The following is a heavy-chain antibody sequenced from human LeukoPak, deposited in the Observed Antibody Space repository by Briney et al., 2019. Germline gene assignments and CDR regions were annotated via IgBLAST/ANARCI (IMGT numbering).Heavy chain of an antibody. J-gene: IGHJ4*02. CDR2: IYTSGST. V-gene: IGHV4-4*07. Sequence: SETLSLTCTVSGGSISSYYWSWIRQPAGKGLEWIGRIYTSGSTNYNPSLKSRVTISVDASKNQFSLKLSSVTAADTAVYYCARGRDGYPFDYWSQGTLVTVSS. D-gene: IGHD5-24*01. CDR1: GGSISSYY. CDR3: ARGRDGYPFDY.